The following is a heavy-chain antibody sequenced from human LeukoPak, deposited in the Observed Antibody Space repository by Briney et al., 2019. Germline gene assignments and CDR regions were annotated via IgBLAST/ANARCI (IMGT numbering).Heavy chain of an antibody. J-gene: IGHJ6*02. CDR2: NNPSAGST. CDR1: GYTFINYY. D-gene: IGHD7-27*01. CDR3: ARDLTGDPHYYFYYGMDV. V-gene: IGHV1-46*01. Sequence: ASVKVSCKASGYTFINYYIHWVRQAPGQGLEWMGINNPSAGSTTYAQKFQGRVTMTRDTSTSTVDMELSSLGSGDTAVYYCARDLTGDPHYYFYYGMDVWGQGTTVTVSS.